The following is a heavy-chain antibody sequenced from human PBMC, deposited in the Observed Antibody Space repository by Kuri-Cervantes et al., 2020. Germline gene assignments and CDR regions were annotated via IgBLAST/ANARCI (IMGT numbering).Heavy chain of an antibody. J-gene: IGHJ4*02. Sequence: SETLSLTCAVSGYSISSGYYWGWIRQPPGKGLEWIGSIYHSGSTYYNPSLKSRVTISVDTSKNQFSLKLSSVTAADTAVYYCASGEFEYDFGSGSYYPPNYFDYWGQGTLVTVSS. CDR2: IYHSGST. CDR3: ASGEFEYDFGSGSYYPPNYFDY. CDR1: GYSISSGYY. V-gene: IGHV4-38-2*01. D-gene: IGHD3-10*01.